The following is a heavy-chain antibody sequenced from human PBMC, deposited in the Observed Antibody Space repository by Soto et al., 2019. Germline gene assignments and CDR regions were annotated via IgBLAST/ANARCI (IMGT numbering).Heavy chain of an antibody. D-gene: IGHD2-8*01. J-gene: IGHJ5*02. CDR1: GFTFSNYA. V-gene: IGHV3-23*01. CDR3: AKEEAPINA. Sequence: PGGSLRLSCAASGFTFSNYAMAWVRQAPGKGLEWVSAISATGGNTYYADSVKGRFTISRDNSKNTLFLQMNSLRAEDTAVYYCAKEEAPINAWGQGTLVTVSS. CDR2: ISATGGNT.